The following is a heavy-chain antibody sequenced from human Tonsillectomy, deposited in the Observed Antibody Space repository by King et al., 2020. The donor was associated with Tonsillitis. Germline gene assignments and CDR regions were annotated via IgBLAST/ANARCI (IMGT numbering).Heavy chain of an antibody. CDR1: GFTFSSYW. Sequence: VQLVESGGGLVQPGGSLRLSCAASGFTFSSYWMHWVRQAPGKGLVWVSRISSDGSGTSYADSVKGRFTISRDNAKNTLYLQMNSLRAEDTAIYYCARVGLYYDILPGYYQDYWGQGTLVTVSS. CDR3: ARVGLYYDILPGYYQDY. V-gene: IGHV3-74*01. CDR2: ISSDGSGT. J-gene: IGHJ4*02. D-gene: IGHD3-9*01.